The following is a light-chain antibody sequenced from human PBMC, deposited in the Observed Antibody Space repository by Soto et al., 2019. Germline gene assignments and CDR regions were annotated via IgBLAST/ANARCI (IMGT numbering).Light chain of an antibody. V-gene: IGLV2-14*01. CDR3: SAYTARSTLV. J-gene: IGLJ3*02. Sequence: QSALTQPASVSGSPGQSITISCTGSSSDVGAYKYVSWFQQHPGTAPKLIIYEVRNRPSGISSRFSGSRSGNTASLTISGLQPEDEGDYYCSAYTARSTLVFGGGTKLTVL. CDR1: SSDVGAYKY. CDR2: EVR.